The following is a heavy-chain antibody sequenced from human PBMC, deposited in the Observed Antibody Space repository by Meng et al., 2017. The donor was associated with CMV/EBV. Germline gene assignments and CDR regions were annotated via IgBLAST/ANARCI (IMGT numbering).Heavy chain of an antibody. J-gene: IGHJ6*02. CDR1: GFTFSDYY. D-gene: IGHD3-3*01. Sequence: GESLKISCAASGFTFSDYYMSWIRQAPGKGLEWVSYISSSGSTIYYADSVKGRFTISRDNAKNTLYLQMNSLRAEDTAVYYCARVSGWSGYYTSYYYYGMDVWGQGTTVTVSS. CDR2: ISSSGSTI. V-gene: IGHV3-11*04. CDR3: ARVSGWSGYYTSYYYYGMDV.